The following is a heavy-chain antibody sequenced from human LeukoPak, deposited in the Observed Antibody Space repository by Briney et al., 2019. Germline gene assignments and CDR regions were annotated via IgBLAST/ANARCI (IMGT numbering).Heavy chain of an antibody. CDR1: GGTFRSYA. D-gene: IGHD3-16*02. Sequence: SVKVSCKASGGTFRSYAISWVRQTPGQGLEWMGGIISIFGSANYAQKFQGRVTLTADESTSTAYMELSSLRSEDTAVYYCASGMITFGGVIVIPPTFDYWGQGTLVTASS. V-gene: IGHV1-69*13. J-gene: IGHJ4*02. CDR3: ASGMITFGGVIVIPPTFDY. CDR2: IISIFGSA.